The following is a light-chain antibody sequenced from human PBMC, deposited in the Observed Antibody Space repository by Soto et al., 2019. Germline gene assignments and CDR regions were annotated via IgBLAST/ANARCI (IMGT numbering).Light chain of an antibody. J-gene: IGLJ1*01. CDR1: SSDVGGYNY. Sequence: QSVLTQPASVSGSPGQSITISCTGTSSDVGGYNYVSWYQQHPGKAPKLMIYEVSNRPSGVSNRFSGSKSGNTASLTISGLQAEDEADYSCSSYSISTAYLFGTGTKV. CDR2: EVS. CDR3: SSYSISTAYL. V-gene: IGLV2-14*01.